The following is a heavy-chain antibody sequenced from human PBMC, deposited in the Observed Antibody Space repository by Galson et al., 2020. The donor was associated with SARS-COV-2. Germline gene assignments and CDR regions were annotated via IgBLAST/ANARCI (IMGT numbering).Heavy chain of an antibody. J-gene: IGHJ3*02. Sequence: GESLKISCAASGFTFSSYAMHWVRQAPGKGLEWVAVISYDGSNKYYADSVKGRFTISRDNSKNTLYLQMNSLRAEDTAVYYCAREDVVTDSFDIWGLWTMVAVSS. CDR3: AREDVVTDSFDI. V-gene: IGHV3-30*04. CDR1: GFTFSSYA. D-gene: IGHD3-22*01. CDR2: ISYDGSNK.